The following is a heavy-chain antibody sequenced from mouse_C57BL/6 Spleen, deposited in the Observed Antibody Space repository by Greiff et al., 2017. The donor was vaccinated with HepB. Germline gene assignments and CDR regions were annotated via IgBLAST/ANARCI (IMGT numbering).Heavy chain of an antibody. V-gene: IGHV1-82*01. Sequence: QVQLQQSGPELVKPGASVKISCKASGYAFSSSWMNWVKQRPGKGLEWIGRIYPGDGDTNYNGKFKGKATLTADKSSSTAYMQLSSLTSEDSAVYFCARDYGSTLWCAYWGQGTLVTVSA. D-gene: IGHD1-1*01. CDR2: IYPGDGDT. J-gene: IGHJ3*01. CDR1: GYAFSSSW. CDR3: ARDYGSTLWCAY.